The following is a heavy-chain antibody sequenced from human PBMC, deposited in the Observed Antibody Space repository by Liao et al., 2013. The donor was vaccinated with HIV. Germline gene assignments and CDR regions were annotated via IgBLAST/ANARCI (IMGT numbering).Heavy chain of an antibody. V-gene: IGHV4-4*07. D-gene: IGHD3-16*01. CDR3: ARDKVRGRWGTGGPYNWFDP. CDR2: IYTTGSI. CDR1: GASISRYY. J-gene: IGHJ5*02. Sequence: QVHLQESGPGLVKPSQTLSLTCDVSGASISRYYWSWLRQPAGKGLEWIGRIYTTGSINYNPSLKSRLTMSRDMSKNQFSMRLTSVTAADTAFYYCARDKVRGRWGTGGPYNWFDPWGQGTLVTVSS.